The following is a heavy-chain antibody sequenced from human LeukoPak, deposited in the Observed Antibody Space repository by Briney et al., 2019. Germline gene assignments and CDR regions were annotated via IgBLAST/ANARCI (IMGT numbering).Heavy chain of an antibody. J-gene: IGHJ4*02. CDR2: IIPIFGTA. CDR3: ARVLVWQWHYYFDY. Sequence: SVKVSCKASGGTFSSYAISWVRQAPGQGLEWMGGIIPIFGTANYAQKFQGRVTITADESASTAYMELSSLRSEYTAVYYCARVLVWQWHYYFDYWGQGTLVTVSS. CDR1: GGTFSSYA. V-gene: IGHV1-69*13. D-gene: IGHD6-19*01.